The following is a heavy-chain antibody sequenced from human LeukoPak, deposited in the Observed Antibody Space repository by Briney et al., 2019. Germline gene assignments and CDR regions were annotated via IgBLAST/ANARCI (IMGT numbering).Heavy chain of an antibody. CDR2: IYYSGST. Sequence: SETLSLTCTVSGGSISSYYWSWIRQPPGKGLEWIGYIYYSGSTNYNPSLKSRVTISADMSRNQFSLNLSSVTAADTAVYYCARHPASCRGGTCYLSGVDYWGQGTLVTVSS. D-gene: IGHD2-15*01. J-gene: IGHJ4*02. V-gene: IGHV4-59*08. CDR1: GGSISSYY. CDR3: ARHPASCRGGTCYLSGVDY.